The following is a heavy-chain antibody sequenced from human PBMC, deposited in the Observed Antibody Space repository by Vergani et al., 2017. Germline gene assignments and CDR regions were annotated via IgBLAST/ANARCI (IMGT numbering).Heavy chain of an antibody. CDR1: GGSISSSSYY. J-gene: IGHJ4*02. CDR3: LRTMPYGINDPDY. CDR2: IYYSGST. Sequence: QLQLQESGPGLVKPSETLSLTCTVSGGSISSSSYYWGWIRQPPGKVLEWVGSIYYSGSTYYNPSLKSRVTISVATSKNQFSLMLSSVTAADTAVYYCLRTMPYGINDPDYWGQGTLVTVSS. D-gene: IGHD2-8*01. V-gene: IGHV4-39*01.